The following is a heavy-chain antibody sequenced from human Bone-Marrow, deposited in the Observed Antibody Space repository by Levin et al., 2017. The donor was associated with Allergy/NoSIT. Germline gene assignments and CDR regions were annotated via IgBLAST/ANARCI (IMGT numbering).Heavy chain of an antibody. J-gene: IGHJ3*02. V-gene: IGHV4-34*01. Sequence: PSETLSLTCAVYGGSFSGYYWSWIRQPPGKGLEWIGEINHSGSTNYNPSLKSRVTISVDTSKNQFSLKLSSVTAADTAVYYCARVNPGLIAVAGGVGDAFDIWGQGTMVTVSS. CDR3: ARVNPGLIAVAGGVGDAFDI. CDR1: GGSFSGYY. D-gene: IGHD6-19*01. CDR2: INHSGST.